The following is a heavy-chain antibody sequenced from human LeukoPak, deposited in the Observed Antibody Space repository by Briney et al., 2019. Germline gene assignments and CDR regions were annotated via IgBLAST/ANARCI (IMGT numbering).Heavy chain of an antibody. V-gene: IGHV3-66*01. D-gene: IGHD4-17*01. Sequence: GGSLRLSCTASGFTVRTNYMSWVRQAPGKGLEWVSVIYSSGDTYYADSVKGRFTISRDDSKNTLYLQMNSLRAEDTAVYYCARAYGYFDYWGQGTLVTVSS. CDR2: IYSSGDT. CDR3: ARAYGYFDY. J-gene: IGHJ4*02. CDR1: GFTVRTNY.